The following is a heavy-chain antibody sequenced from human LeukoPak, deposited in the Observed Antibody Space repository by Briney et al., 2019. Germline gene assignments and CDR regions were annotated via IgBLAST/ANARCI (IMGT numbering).Heavy chain of an antibody. J-gene: IGHJ4*02. Sequence: GGSLRLSCAASGFTFSSYSMNWVRQAPGKGLEWVSYISSSSTIYYADSVKGRFTISRDNAKNSLYLQMHSLRDEDTAVYYRARDYTYRSSSIIDYWGQGTLVTVSS. D-gene: IGHD6-6*01. V-gene: IGHV3-48*02. CDR1: GFTFSSYS. CDR3: ARDYTYRSSSIIDY. CDR2: ISSSSTI.